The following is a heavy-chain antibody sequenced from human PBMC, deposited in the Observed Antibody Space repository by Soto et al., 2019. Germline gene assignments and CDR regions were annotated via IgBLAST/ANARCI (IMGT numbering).Heavy chain of an antibody. D-gene: IGHD6-19*01. V-gene: IGHV4-61*01. J-gene: IGHJ3*02. CDR3: ARGKNDRLVRWVGAFDI. Sequence: SETLSLTCIVSGGSVSSGTYYWTWIRQPPGKGLEWIGYISYSGSTNYNPSLNSRVTISADTSKNQFSLRLNSVTAADTAVYYCARGKNDRLVRWVGAFDIWGQGTMVTVSS. CDR1: GGSVSSGTYY. CDR2: ISYSGST.